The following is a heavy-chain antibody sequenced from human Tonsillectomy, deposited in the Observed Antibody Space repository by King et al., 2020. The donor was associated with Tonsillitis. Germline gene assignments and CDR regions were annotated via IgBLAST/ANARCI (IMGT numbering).Heavy chain of an antibody. V-gene: IGHV3-33*05. CDR1: GFTFSAYG. Sequence: QLVQSGGGVVHPGRSLRLSCAASGFTFSAYGMHWVRQAPGKGLEWVAVISYDGTNKFYGDSVKGRFTISRDNSDNTLYLQMNSLRAEDSAVYYCAREPYSGYDLYFDYWGQGTLVTVSS. CDR2: ISYDGTNK. J-gene: IGHJ4*02. CDR3: AREPYSGYDLYFDY. D-gene: IGHD5-12*01.